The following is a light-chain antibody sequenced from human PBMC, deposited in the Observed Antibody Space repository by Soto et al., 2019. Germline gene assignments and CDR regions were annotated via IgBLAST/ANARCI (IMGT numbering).Light chain of an antibody. Sequence: DIQMTQSPSSLSASVGDRVSITCRASQDISNYLAWFQQKPGKAPKYLIYAASSLQSGVPSKFGGSGSGTDFTLTISSLQLEDFATYYCQQYNTYPYTFRQGTKLEI. CDR3: QQYNTYPYT. V-gene: IGKV1-16*02. J-gene: IGKJ2*01. CDR2: AAS. CDR1: QDISNY.